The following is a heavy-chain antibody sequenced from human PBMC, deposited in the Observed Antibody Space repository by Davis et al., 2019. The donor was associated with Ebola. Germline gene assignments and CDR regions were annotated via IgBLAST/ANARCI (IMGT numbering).Heavy chain of an antibody. V-gene: IGHV3-21*01. CDR3: ARDLVAAAGTIDYYFDY. D-gene: IGHD6-13*01. J-gene: IGHJ4*02. CDR1: GFTFSSYS. Sequence: PGGSLRLSCAASGFTFSSYSMNWVCQAPGKGLEWVSSISSSSSYIYYADSVKGRFTISRDNSKNTLYLQMNSLRAEDTAVYYCARDLVAAAGTIDYYFDYWGQGTLVTVSS. CDR2: ISSSSSYI.